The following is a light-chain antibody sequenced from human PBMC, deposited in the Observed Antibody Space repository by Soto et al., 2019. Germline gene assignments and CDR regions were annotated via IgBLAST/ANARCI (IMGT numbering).Light chain of an antibody. CDR1: QSISNW. Sequence: DIQMSQSPSTLSASVGDRVTITCRASQSISNWLAWYQQKPGKAPKILIYAASSLQSGVPSRFSGSGSGTEFTLTISSLQPEDFATYYCLQHNSYPLTFGQGTRLEIK. CDR3: LQHNSYPLT. CDR2: AAS. V-gene: IGKV1-5*01. J-gene: IGKJ5*01.